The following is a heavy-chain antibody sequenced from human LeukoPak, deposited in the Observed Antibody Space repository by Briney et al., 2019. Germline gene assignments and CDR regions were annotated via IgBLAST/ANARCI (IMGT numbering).Heavy chain of an antibody. Sequence: GGSLRLSCAASGFTFSSYSMNWVRQAPGKGLEWVSSISSSSSYIYYADSVKGRFTISRDNVKNSLYLQMNSLRAEDTAVYYCARDRYSSSWTFQHWGQGTLVTVSS. CDR2: ISSSSSYI. CDR3: ARDRYSSSWTFQH. CDR1: GFTFSSYS. D-gene: IGHD6-13*01. V-gene: IGHV3-21*01. J-gene: IGHJ1*01.